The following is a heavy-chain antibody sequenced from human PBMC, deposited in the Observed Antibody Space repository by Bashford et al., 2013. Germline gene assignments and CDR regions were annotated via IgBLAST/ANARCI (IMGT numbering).Heavy chain of an antibody. CDR3: ARARTTTVTPWLGFDP. J-gene: IGHJ5*02. Sequence: VRQAPGKGLEWVASISANGGRTYYPGSVKGRFTISRDRSMNTLNLEITSLSPDDTAVYYCARARTTTVTPWLGFDPWGQGTLVTVSS. V-gene: IGHV3-23*01. D-gene: IGHD6-19*01. CDR2: ISANGGRT.